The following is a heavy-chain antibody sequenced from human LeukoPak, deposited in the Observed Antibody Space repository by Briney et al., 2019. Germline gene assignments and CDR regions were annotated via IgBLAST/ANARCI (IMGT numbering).Heavy chain of an antibody. J-gene: IGHJ6*02. Sequence: GGSLRLSCAASGFTFSRYAMSWVRQAPGKGLEWVSTISGDGGRTYYTDSVKGRVTISRDNSKNTLYLQMNSLRAEDTAVYYCAKERAVAGYYYYGMDVWGQGTTVTVSS. CDR1: GFTFSRYA. D-gene: IGHD6-19*01. CDR2: ISGDGGRT. V-gene: IGHV3-23*01. CDR3: AKERAVAGYYYYGMDV.